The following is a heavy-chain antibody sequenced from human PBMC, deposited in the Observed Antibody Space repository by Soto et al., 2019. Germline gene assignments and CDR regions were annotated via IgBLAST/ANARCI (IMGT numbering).Heavy chain of an antibody. Sequence: EVQLVESGGGLVQPGGSLKLSCAASGFNFSDSVMHWVRQVSGKGLEWVGRITSTADTYATAYAASVKGRFTVSRDDSKKPAYLQMNSLKTEDTAVYYCTGSMSFAFDIWGQGTMVHVSS. CDR3: TGSMSFAFDI. CDR2: ITSTADTYAT. V-gene: IGHV3-73*01. J-gene: IGHJ3*02. CDR1: GFNFSDSV.